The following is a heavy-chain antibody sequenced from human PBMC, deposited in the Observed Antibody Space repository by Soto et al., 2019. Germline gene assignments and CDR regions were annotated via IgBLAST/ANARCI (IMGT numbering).Heavy chain of an antibody. CDR2: INHSGST. CDR1: GGSFSGYY. D-gene: IGHD2-2*01. Sequence: SETLSLTCAVYGGSFSGYYWSWIRQPPGKGLEWIGEINHSGSTNYNPSLKSRVTISVDTSKNQFCLKLSSVTAADTAVYYCTRGGESREIVVVPAAINYYMDVWGKGTTVTVSS. CDR3: TRGGESREIVVVPAAINYYMDV. V-gene: IGHV4-34*01. J-gene: IGHJ6*03.